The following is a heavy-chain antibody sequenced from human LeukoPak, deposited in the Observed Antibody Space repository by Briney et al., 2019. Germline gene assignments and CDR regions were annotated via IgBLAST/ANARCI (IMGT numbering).Heavy chain of an antibody. D-gene: IGHD6-19*01. CDR2: IIPILGIA. V-gene: IGHV1-69*04. Sequence: ASVKVSCKASGGTFSSYAISWVRQAPGQGLEWMGRIIPILGIANYAQKFQGRVTITADKSTSTAYMELSSLRSEDTAVYYCARGAVAGGYGMDVWGQGTTVTVSS. CDR1: GGTFSSYA. J-gene: IGHJ6*02. CDR3: ARGAVAGGYGMDV.